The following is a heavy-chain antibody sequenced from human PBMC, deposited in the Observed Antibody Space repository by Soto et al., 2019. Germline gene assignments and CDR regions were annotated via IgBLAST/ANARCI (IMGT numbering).Heavy chain of an antibody. CDR1: GGSVSSADYH. V-gene: IGHV4-30-4*01. CDR3: ARYSSNWLHHGFDY. CDR2: IYYTGKT. J-gene: IGHJ4*02. Sequence: QVQLQESGPGQVKPSQTLSLTCTVPGGSVSSADYHWSRIRRSPGRGLEWIGYIYYTGKTYPNPSLKSRLTISVDASKNLSPLNLTSVTAADTPVYYCARYSSNWLHHGFDYWGQGILVTVSS. D-gene: IGHD6-13*01.